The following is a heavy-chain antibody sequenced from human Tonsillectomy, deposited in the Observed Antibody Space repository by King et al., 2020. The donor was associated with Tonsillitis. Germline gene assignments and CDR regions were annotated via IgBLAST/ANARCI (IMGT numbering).Heavy chain of an antibody. J-gene: IGHJ4*02. Sequence: VQLVESGGGVVQPGRSLRFSCAASGFTFSSHAMHWVRQSPGKGLEWVAVISYDGANKYFADSVEGRITVSRDNSKNTLYLQMNSLRAEDTAVYYCARDRVPYSSGCYDYWGQGTLITVSS. CDR1: GFTFSSHA. D-gene: IGHD6-19*01. CDR3: ARDRVPYSSGCYDY. V-gene: IGHV3-30-3*01. CDR2: ISYDGANK.